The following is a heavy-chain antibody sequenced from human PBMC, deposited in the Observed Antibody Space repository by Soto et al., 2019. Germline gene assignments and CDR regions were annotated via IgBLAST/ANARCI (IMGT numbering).Heavy chain of an antibody. CDR3: ARDPRTYYDFWSGITGYFSX. CDR1: GGSISSYY. V-gene: IGHV4-59*01. J-gene: IGHJ4*02. CDR2: IYYSGST. D-gene: IGHD3-3*01. Sequence: SETLSLTFTVSGGSISSYYWSWIRQPPGKGLEWIGYIYYSGSTNYNPSLKSRVTISVDTSKNQFSLKLRSVTAEDTAVYYCARDPRTYYDFWSGITGYFSXWGQGTLVTVSX.